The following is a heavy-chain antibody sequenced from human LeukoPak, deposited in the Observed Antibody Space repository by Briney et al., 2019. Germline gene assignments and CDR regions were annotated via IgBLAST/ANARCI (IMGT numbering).Heavy chain of an antibody. CDR1: GFTFSTYT. V-gene: IGHV3-23*01. Sequence: GGSLRLSCAASGFTFSTYTMYWVRHPPAKRLEWVSIIGNNGGGIHYADSVKGRFTVSRDNFKNALYLQMNSLRVQDTAVYYCAIAPNWGTHSWGQGVLVTVSS. CDR2: IGNNGGGI. D-gene: IGHD7-27*01. CDR3: AIAPNWGTHS. J-gene: IGHJ4*02.